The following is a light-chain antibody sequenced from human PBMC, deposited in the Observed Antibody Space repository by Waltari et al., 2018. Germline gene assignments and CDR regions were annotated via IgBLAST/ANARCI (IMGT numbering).Light chain of an antibody. V-gene: IGKV4-1*01. J-gene: IGKJ2*01. Sequence: DIVMTQSPDSLAVSLGERATINCKSSQSILYSSNSKNYLAWYQHKPGHPPKLLIYWASTRESGVPDRFSGSGSGTDFTLTISSLQAEDVAIYYCQQYYSIPYTFGQGTKLEIK. CDR2: WAS. CDR1: QSILYSSNSKNY. CDR3: QQYYSIPYT.